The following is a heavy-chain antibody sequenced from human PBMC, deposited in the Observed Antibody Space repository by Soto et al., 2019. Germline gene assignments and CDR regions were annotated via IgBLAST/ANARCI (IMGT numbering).Heavy chain of an antibody. Sequence: ETLSLTCAVYGGSFSGYYWSWIRQPPGKGLEWIGEINHSGSINYNPSLKSRVTISVDTSKNQFSLKLSSVTAADTAVYYCASEYSSSSRYYYYAMDVWGQGTTVTVS. J-gene: IGHJ6*02. CDR2: INHSGSI. CDR1: GGSFSGYY. V-gene: IGHV4-34*01. D-gene: IGHD6-6*01. CDR3: ASEYSSSSRYYYYAMDV.